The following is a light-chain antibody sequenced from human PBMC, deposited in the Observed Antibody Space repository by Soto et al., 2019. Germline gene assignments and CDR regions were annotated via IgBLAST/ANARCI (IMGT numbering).Light chain of an antibody. CDR3: SSYAGSNLWV. Sequence: QSALTQSPSASGSPGQSVTISCTGTSSDVGNYKYVSWYQQHPGKAPKLMIYEVSKRPSGVPVRFSGSKSGNTASLTVSGLQVEDEADYYCSSYAGSNLWVFGGGTKLTVL. V-gene: IGLV2-8*01. J-gene: IGLJ3*02. CDR1: SSDVGNYKY. CDR2: EVS.